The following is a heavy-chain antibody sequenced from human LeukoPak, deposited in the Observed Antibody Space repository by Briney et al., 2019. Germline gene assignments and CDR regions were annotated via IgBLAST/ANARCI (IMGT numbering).Heavy chain of an antibody. CDR2: INPNSGGT. V-gene: IGHV1-2*02. Sequence: ASVKVSCKASGYTFTGYYMHWVRQAPGQGLEWMGWINPNSGGTNYAQKFQGRVTMTRDTSISTAYMGLSRLRSDDTAVYYCARDLPEETPYDSSGYQDYWGQGTLVTVSS. CDR3: ARDLPEETPYDSSGYQDY. CDR1: GYTFTGYY. J-gene: IGHJ4*02. D-gene: IGHD3-22*01.